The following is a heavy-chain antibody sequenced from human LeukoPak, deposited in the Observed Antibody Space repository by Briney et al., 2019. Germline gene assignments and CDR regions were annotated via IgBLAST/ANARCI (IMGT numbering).Heavy chain of an antibody. V-gene: IGHV4-4*07. D-gene: IGHD4-17*01. Sequence: SETLSLTCTVSGGSISSYYWSWIRQPAGKGLEWIGRIYTSGSTNYNPSLKSRVTISVDTSKNQFSLKLSSVTAADTAVYYCARVPTTVTTSPYYYYYYMDVWGKGTTVTVSS. CDR1: GGSISSYY. CDR3: ARVPTTVTTSPYYYYYYMDV. CDR2: IYTSGST. J-gene: IGHJ6*03.